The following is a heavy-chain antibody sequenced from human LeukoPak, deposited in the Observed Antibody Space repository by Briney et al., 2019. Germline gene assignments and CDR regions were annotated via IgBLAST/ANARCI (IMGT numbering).Heavy chain of an antibody. CDR3: AAGRFWSGYYDY. V-gene: IGHV3-53*01. CDR1: GFTVSNNY. CDR2: IYSGGST. D-gene: IGHD3-3*01. J-gene: IGHJ4*02. Sequence: GGSLRLSCAASGFTVSNNYMSWVRQAPGKGLDWVSVIYSGGSTYDADSVKGRFTISRGNSKNTLYLQMNSLRAEDTAVYYCAAGRFWSGYYDYWGQGTLVTVSS.